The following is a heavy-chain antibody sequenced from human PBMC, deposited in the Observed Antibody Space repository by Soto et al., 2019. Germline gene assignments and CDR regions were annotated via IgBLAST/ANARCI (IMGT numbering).Heavy chain of an antibody. CDR1: GFTFETYG. D-gene: IGHD2-2*01. Sequence: EVQLLESGGGLVQPGGSLRLSCAASGFTFETYGMGWVRQAPGKGLEWVSGISDSGRSSYSPDSAKGRFTISRDNSKNTLYLLMNSLRAEDTAVYYCAKYCSSVSCSYFDKWGQGTRVTVSS. CDR3: AKYCSSVSCSYFDK. CDR2: ISDSGRSS. J-gene: IGHJ4*02. V-gene: IGHV3-23*01.